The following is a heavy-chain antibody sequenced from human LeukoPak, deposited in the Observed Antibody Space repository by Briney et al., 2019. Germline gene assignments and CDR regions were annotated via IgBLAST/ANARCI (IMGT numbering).Heavy chain of an antibody. J-gene: IGHJ6*02. CDR1: GYTFTSYG. Sequence: GASVKVSCKASGYTFTSYGISWVRQAPGQGLEWMGWISAYNGNTNYAQKLQGSVTMTTDTSTSTAYMELRSLRSEDTAVYYCARDGKQQLVFYGMDVWGQGTTVTVSS. CDR3: ARDGKQQLVFYGMDV. V-gene: IGHV1-18*01. CDR2: ISAYNGNT. D-gene: IGHD6-13*01.